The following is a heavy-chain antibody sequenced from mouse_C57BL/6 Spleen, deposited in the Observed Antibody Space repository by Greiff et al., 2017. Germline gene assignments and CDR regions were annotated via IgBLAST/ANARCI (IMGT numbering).Heavy chain of an antibody. J-gene: IGHJ3*01. V-gene: IGHV5-17*01. CDR1: GFTFSDYG. D-gene: IGHD1-1*01. CDR3: ASGDTTISWLAY. Sequence: EVMLVESGGGLVKPGGSLKLSCAASGFTFSDYGMHWVRQAPGKGLEWVAYISSGSSTIYYADTVKGRFTIARDNAKNTLFLQRTSLGSEDTAMYYCASGDTTISWLAYWGQGTLVTVSA. CDR2: ISSGSSTI.